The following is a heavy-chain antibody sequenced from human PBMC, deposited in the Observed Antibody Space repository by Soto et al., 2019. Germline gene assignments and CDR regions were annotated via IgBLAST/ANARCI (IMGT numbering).Heavy chain of an antibody. CDR3: AKKGLGLLKTCCYNDDCEYAFDL. D-gene: IGHD3-10*01. CDR1: GFTFINYA. Sequence: EVQLLESGGGLVQPGGSLRLSCAASGFTFINYAMIWVRQAPGKGLDWVSTISGGGDAAYYADSVKGQFTISRDNSKNTLFLQRNSMKSEDTFIYYCAKKGLGLLKTCCYNDDCEYAFDLWGQLAVVTVAS. J-gene: IGHJ3*01. CDR2: ISGGGDAA. V-gene: IGHV3-23*01.